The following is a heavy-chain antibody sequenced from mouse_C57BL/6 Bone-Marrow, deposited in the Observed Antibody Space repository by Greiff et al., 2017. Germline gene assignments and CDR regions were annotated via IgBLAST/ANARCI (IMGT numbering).Heavy chain of an antibody. CDR2: LYPGSGST. J-gene: IGHJ3*01. D-gene: IGHD1-1*01. V-gene: IGHV1-55*01. Sequence: VQLQQPGAELVKPGASVKMSCKASGYTFTSYWLTWVKPRPGQGLEWIGVLYPGSGSTNYNEKFKSKATLTVDTSSSTAYMQLSSLTSEDSAVYYCARDFYGTLAYWGQGTLVTVSA. CDR3: ARDFYGTLAY. CDR1: GYTFTSYW.